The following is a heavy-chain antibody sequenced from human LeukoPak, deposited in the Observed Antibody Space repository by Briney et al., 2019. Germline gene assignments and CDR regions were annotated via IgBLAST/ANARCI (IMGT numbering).Heavy chain of an antibody. D-gene: IGHD3-9*01. CDR1: GFTFSSYS. V-gene: IGHV3-48*04. J-gene: IGHJ4*02. CDR2: ISSGSSTI. Sequence: GGSLRLSCAASGFTFSSYSMNWVRQAPGKGLEWVSYISSGSSTIYYADSVKGRFTISRDNAKNSLYLQMNSLRAEDTAVYYCARNDILTGYPGFDYWGQGTLVTVSS. CDR3: ARNDILTGYPGFDY.